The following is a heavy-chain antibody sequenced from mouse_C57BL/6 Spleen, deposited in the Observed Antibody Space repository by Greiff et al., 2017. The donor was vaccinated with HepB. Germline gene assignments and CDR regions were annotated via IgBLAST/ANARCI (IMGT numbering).Heavy chain of an antibody. V-gene: IGHV5-4*03. J-gene: IGHJ4*01. CDR3: ARKNYSNYGNAMDY. Sequence: DVMLVESGGGLVKPGGSLKLSCAASGFTFSSYAMSWVRQTPEKRLEWVATISDGGSYTYYPDNVKGRFTISRDNAKNNLYLQMSHLKSEDTAMYYCARKNYSNYGNAMDYWGQGTSVTVSS. CDR1: GFTFSSYA. D-gene: IGHD2-5*01. CDR2: ISDGGSYT.